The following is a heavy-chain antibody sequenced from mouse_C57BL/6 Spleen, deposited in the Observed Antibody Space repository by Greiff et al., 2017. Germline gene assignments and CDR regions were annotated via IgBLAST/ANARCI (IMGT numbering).Heavy chain of an antibody. Sequence: EVKLQESGGDLVKPGGSLKLSCAASGFTFSSYAMSWVRQTPEKRLEWVAYISSGGDYIYYADTVKGRFTISRDNARNTLYLQMSSLKSEDTAMYYCTITGTIAYWGQGTLVTVSA. CDR1: GFTFSSYA. CDR2: ISSGGDYI. V-gene: IGHV5-9-1*02. J-gene: IGHJ3*01. D-gene: IGHD4-1*01. CDR3: TITGTIAY.